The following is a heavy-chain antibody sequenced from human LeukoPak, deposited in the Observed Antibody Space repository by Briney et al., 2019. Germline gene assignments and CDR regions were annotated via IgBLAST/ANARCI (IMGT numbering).Heavy chain of an antibody. D-gene: IGHD4-17*01. V-gene: IGHV3-66*01. CDR3: AKEVTSGHGIKVQALDY. Sequence: GGSLSLSCAASGIRVSTNYMTWLRQSQGKGLEGLSLTFGGGDTRYADSLKGRFTITRDDSKNTQHLLMHSLSAADTAIYYCAKEVTSGHGIKVQALDYWGEGDLVTVS. CDR2: TFGGGDT. J-gene: IGHJ4*02. CDR1: GIRVSTNY.